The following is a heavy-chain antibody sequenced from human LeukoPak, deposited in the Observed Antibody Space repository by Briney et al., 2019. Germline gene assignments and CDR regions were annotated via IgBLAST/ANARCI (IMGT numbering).Heavy chain of an antibody. V-gene: IGHV3-11*01. J-gene: IGHJ4*02. CDR1: GFTFSDYS. D-gene: IGHD6-25*01. CDR3: ARGGLYYFEY. Sequence: PGGSLRLSCAASGFTFSDYSMSWVRQAPGKGLEWVSYITSSGTTIYYPDSVKGRFTISRDNAKNSLYLQMNSLRAEDTAMYYCARGGLYYFEYWGQGTLVTVSS. CDR2: ITSSGTTI.